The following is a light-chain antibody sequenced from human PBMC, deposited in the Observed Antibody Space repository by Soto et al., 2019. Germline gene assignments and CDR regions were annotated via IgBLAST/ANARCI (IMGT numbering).Light chain of an antibody. V-gene: IGKV3-15*01. J-gene: IGKJ5*01. CDR2: GAS. Sequence: IVLTQSLAALSVSPGERATLSCWASQSVGTTLNWYQQKPGQGPRLLIYGASTRATGIPARFSGSGSETDFTLTVSSLRSEDSAVYYCQQYNYWPITFGQGTRLEIK. CDR3: QQYNYWPIT. CDR1: QSVGTT.